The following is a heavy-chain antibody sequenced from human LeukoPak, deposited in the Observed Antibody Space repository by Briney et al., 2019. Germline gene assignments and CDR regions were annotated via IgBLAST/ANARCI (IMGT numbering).Heavy chain of an antibody. CDR1: GFPFDDKA. CDR3: VKDIGSGSYRYGGYFDY. CDR2: ICRNSDST. D-gene: IGHD1-26*01. V-gene: IGHV3-9*03. Sequence: GGSLRLSCAASGFPFDDKAMHWVRQAPGKGLEWVAGICRNSDSTGYADSVKGRFTISRDNAKNSLYLQMNSLRAEDMALYYCVKDIGSGSYRYGGYFDYWGQGTLVTVSS. J-gene: IGHJ4*02.